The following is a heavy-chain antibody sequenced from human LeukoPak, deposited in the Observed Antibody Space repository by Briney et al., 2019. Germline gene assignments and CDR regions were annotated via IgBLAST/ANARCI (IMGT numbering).Heavy chain of an antibody. V-gene: IGHV3-53*01. CDR1: GFSVSSNY. CDR2: IYTDGST. CDR3: ARATLDN. Sequence: GGSLRLSCAASGFSVSSNYISWVRQAPGKGLEWVSVIYTDGSTKPADSVKGRFTISRDTSKNTVYLQMNSLRVEDTAVYYCARATLDNWGQGTLVTVSS. J-gene: IGHJ4*02.